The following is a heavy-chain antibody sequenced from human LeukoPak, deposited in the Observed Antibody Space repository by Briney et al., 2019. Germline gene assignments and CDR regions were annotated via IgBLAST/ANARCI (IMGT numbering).Heavy chain of an antibody. CDR3: AREEVGGMDV. CDR2: INHSGST. V-gene: IGHV4-34*01. Sequence: SETLSLTCAVYGGSFSGYYWSWIRQPPGKVLEWIGEINHSGSTNYNPSLKSRVTISVDTSKNQFSLKLSSVTAADTAVYYCAREEVGGMDVWGQGTTVTVSS. J-gene: IGHJ6*02. CDR1: GGSFSGYY.